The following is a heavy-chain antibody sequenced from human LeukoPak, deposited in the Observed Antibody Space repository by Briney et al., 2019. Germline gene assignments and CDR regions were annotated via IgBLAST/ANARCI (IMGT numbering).Heavy chain of an antibody. Sequence: GGSLRLSWAASGFTVSSYSMNRGRQAPGKWLGLGASIARRSIYIYYADSVKFRFTSARDNAKNSLYLQMNSLRAEDTAVYYCARDPSHCSGGSCYPVLFDYWGQGTLVTVSS. CDR1: GFTVSSYS. CDR3: ARDPSHCSGGSCYPVLFDY. V-gene: IGHV3-21*01. D-gene: IGHD2-15*01. CDR2: IARRSIYI. J-gene: IGHJ4*02.